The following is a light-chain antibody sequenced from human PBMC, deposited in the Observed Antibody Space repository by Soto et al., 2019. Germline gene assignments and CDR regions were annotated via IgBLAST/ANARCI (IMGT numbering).Light chain of an antibody. J-gene: IGLJ2*01. CDR3: SSYISSSTFVV. Sequence: QSVLTQPASASGSPGQSITISCTGTSRDVGGYNYVSWHQQHPGKAPKVIITEVSNRPSGVSNRFSGSKSGNTASLTISGLQAEDEADYYCSSYISSSTFVVFGGGTQLTVL. CDR2: EVS. V-gene: IGLV2-14*01. CDR1: SRDVGGYNY.